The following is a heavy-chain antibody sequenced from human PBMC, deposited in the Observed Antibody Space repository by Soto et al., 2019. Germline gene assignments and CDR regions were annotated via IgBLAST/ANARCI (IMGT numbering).Heavy chain of an antibody. Sequence: QIQLVQSGAEVKKPGASVKVSCKASGYTFTSYGFSWVRQAPGQGLEWMGWISAYNGNTNYAQKLQGRVTMTTDTSTSTAYMELRSLRSDDTAVYYCASYHLNSYYYGMDVWGQGTTVTVSS. CDR3: ASYHLNSYYYGMDV. V-gene: IGHV1-18*01. J-gene: IGHJ6*02. CDR1: GYTFTSYG. CDR2: ISAYNGNT.